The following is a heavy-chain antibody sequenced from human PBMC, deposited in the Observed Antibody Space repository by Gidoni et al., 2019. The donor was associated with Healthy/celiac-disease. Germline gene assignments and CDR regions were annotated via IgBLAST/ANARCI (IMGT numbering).Heavy chain of an antibody. CDR3: ARGGVVGATIMEGPDY. J-gene: IGHJ4*02. V-gene: IGHV1-69*01. D-gene: IGHD1-26*01. Sequence: QVQLVQSGAEVKKPGSSVKVSCTASGGTFSISAISWVRQAPGQGLEWMGGNIPILGTANYAQKLQGRVTITADESTSTAYMELSSLRSEDTAVYYGARGGVVGATIMEGPDYWGQGTLVTVSS. CDR1: GGTFSISA. CDR2: NIPILGTA.